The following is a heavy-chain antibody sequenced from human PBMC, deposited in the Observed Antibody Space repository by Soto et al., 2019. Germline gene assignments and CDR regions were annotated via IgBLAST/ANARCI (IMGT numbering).Heavy chain of an antibody. CDR2: IYYSGST. D-gene: IGHD3-9*01. J-gene: IGHJ5*02. CDR3: ARHSGYYDILTGYYKYNWFDP. CDR1: GGSISSSSYY. V-gene: IGHV4-39*01. Sequence: PSETLSLTCTVSGGSISSSSYYSGWIRQPPGKGLEWIGSIYYSGSTYYNPSLKSRVTISVDTSKNQFSLKLSSVTAADTAVYYCARHSGYYDILTGYYKYNWFDPWGQGTLVTVSS.